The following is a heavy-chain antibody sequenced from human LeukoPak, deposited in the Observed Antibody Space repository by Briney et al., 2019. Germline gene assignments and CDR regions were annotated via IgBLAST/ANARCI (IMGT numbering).Heavy chain of an antibody. CDR2: ISYDGSNK. Sequence: GGSLRLSCAASGFTFSSYAMHWVRQAPGKGLEWVAVISYDGSNKYYADSVKGRFTISRDNSKNTLYLQMNSLRAEDTAVYYCARLTPDYGDYSPFDYWGQGTLVTVSS. CDR1: GFTFSSYA. D-gene: IGHD4-17*01. CDR3: ARLTPDYGDYSPFDY. J-gene: IGHJ4*02. V-gene: IGHV3-30-3*01.